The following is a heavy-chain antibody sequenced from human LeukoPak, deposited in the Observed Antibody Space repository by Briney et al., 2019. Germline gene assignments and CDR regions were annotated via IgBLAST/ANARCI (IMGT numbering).Heavy chain of an antibody. V-gene: IGHV1-18*01. CDR1: GYTLTSYG. J-gene: IGHJ4*02. Sequence: ASVKVSCKASGYTLTSYGTSWVRQAPGQGLEWMGWISAYNGNTNYAQKLQGRVTMTTDTSTSTAYMELRSLRSDDTAVYYCARWGPYYYDSSGTQGFDYWGQGTLVTVSS. CDR3: ARWGPYYYDSSGTQGFDY. CDR2: ISAYNGNT. D-gene: IGHD3-22*01.